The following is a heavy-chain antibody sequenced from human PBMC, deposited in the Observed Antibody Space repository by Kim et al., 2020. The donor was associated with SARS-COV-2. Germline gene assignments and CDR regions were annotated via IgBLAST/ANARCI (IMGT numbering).Heavy chain of an antibody. Sequence: SETLSLTCTVSGGSISSGSYYWSWIRQPAGKGLEWIGRIYTSGSTNYNPSLKSRVTISVDTSKNQFSLKLSSVTAADTAVYYCARYCSSTSCYVPDAFDIWGQGTMVTVSS. D-gene: IGHD2-2*01. CDR3: ARYCSSTSCYVPDAFDI. CDR1: GGSISSGSYY. J-gene: IGHJ3*02. CDR2: IYTSGST. V-gene: IGHV4-61*02.